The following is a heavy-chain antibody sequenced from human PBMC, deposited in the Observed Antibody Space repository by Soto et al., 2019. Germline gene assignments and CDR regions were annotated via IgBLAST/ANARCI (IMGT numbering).Heavy chain of an antibody. J-gene: IGHJ6*02. Sequence: GGSLRLSCAASGFTFSIYGMHWVRHAPGKGLEWVAVISYDGSNKYYADSVKGRFTISRDNSKNTLYLQMNSLRAEDTAVYYCAKGGPISRPYYYGMDVWGQGTTVTVSS. D-gene: IGHD3-3*02. CDR3: AKGGPISRPYYYGMDV. CDR1: GFTFSIYG. CDR2: ISYDGSNK. V-gene: IGHV3-30*18.